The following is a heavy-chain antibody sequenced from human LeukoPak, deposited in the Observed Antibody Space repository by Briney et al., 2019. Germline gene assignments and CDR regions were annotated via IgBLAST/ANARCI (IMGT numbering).Heavy chain of an antibody. D-gene: IGHD2-15*01. CDR2: IYSGGST. CDR3: ARGYCSGGSCYGALNY. Sequence: PGGSLRLSCAASGFTVSSNYKSWVRQAPGKGLEWVSVIYSGGSTYYADSVKGRFTISRDNSKNTLYLQMNSLRAEDTAVYYCARGYCSGGSCYGALNYWGQGTLVTVSS. J-gene: IGHJ4*02. V-gene: IGHV3-53*01. CDR1: GFTVSSNY.